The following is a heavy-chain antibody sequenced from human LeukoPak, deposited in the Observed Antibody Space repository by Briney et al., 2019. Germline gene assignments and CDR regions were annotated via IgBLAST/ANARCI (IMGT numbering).Heavy chain of an antibody. J-gene: IGHJ3*02. V-gene: IGHV3-11*01. CDR1: GFTFNSYA. D-gene: IGHD3-9*01. CDR2: ISSSGSTI. Sequence: GGSLRLSCAASGFTFNSYAMSWIRQAPGKGLEWVSYISSSGSTIYYADSVKGRFTISRDNAKNSLYLQMNSLRAEDTAVYYCARTPGLTGYSFDIWDQGTMVTVSS. CDR3: ARTPGLTGYSFDI.